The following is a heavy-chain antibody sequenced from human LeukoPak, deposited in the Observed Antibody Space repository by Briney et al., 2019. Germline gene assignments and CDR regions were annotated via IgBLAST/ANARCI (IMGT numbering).Heavy chain of an antibody. CDR1: GFTVSSNY. D-gene: IGHD3-22*01. Sequence: PGGSLRLSCAASGFTVSSNYMSWVRQAPGKGLEWASVIYSGGSTYYADSVKGRFTISSDNSKNTLYLQMNSLRAEDTAVYYCASRDYYDSSGYNDAFDIWGQGTMVTVSS. CDR3: ASRDYYDSSGYNDAFDI. V-gene: IGHV3-53*01. J-gene: IGHJ3*02. CDR2: IYSGGST.